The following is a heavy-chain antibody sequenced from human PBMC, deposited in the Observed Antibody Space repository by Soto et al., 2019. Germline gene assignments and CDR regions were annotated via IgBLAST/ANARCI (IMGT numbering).Heavy chain of an antibody. Sequence: GGSLRLSCAASGFTFSSYAMSWVRQAPGKGLEWVSAISGSGGSTYYADSVKGRFTISRDNSKNTLYLQMNSLRAEDTAVYYCAKSKWDASSGSVLGYWGQGTLVTVSS. V-gene: IGHV3-23*01. CDR3: AKSKWDASSGSVLGY. D-gene: IGHD3-22*01. CDR2: ISGSGGST. J-gene: IGHJ4*02. CDR1: GFTFSSYA.